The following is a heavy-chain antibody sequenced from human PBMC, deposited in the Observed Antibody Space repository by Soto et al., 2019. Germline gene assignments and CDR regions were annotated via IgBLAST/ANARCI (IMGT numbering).Heavy chain of an antibody. CDR3: ARGRHNTAMVNCFAP. V-gene: IGHV1-8*01. CDR2: MNPNSGNT. CDR1: GYTFTSYD. Sequence: ASVKVSCKASGYTFTSYDINWVRQATGQGLEWMGWMNPNSGNTGYAQKFQGRVTMTRNTSISTAYMELSSLRSEDTAVYYCARGRHNTAMVNCFAPGGQGTLFTVSS. D-gene: IGHD5-18*01. J-gene: IGHJ5*02.